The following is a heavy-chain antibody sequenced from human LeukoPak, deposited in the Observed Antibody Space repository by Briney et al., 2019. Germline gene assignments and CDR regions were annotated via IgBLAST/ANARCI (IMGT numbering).Heavy chain of an antibody. CDR2: IIPIFGTA. CDR1: GGTFSSYA. V-gene: IGHV1-69*13. Sequence: GASVKVSCKASGGTFSSYAISWVRQAPGQGLEWMGGIIPIFGTANYAQKFQGRVTITADESTSTAYMELSSLRSEDTAVYYCARALPGYSGYDPLDYWGQGTLVTVSS. J-gene: IGHJ4*02. CDR3: ARALPGYSGYDPLDY. D-gene: IGHD5-12*01.